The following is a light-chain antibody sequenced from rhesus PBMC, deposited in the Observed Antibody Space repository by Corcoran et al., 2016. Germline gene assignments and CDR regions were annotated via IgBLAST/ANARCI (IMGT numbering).Light chain of an antibody. V-gene: IGKV1-44*02. CDR1: QTNSSD. CDR3: QQHNSHPHS. J-gene: IGKJ2*01. CDR2: AAS. Sequence: DIQMTQSPSSLSASVGDRVTITCRASQTNSSDLAWYQQRPGKVPKLMTYAASSLESGVPSRFSGSGSRTEFTLTIISLQPEDFATYYCQQHNSHPHSLCPGTKVEIK.